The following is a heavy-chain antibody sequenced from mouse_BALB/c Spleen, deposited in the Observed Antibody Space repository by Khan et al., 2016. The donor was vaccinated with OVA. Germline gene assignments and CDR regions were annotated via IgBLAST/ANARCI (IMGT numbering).Heavy chain of an antibody. Sequence: EVELVESGGGLVKPGGSLKLSCAASGFSFSNYVMSWVRQTPEKRLEWVATISNGGSYTFYPDSVQGRFTISRDNAKNTLYLQMSSLRSEDTAMYYCTRHGDCSRGLFDYWGQGTTLTVSS. V-gene: IGHV5-9-3*01. CDR2: ISNGGSYT. D-gene: IGHD6-1*01. J-gene: IGHJ2*01. CDR3: TRHGDCSRGLFDY. CDR1: GFSFSNYV.